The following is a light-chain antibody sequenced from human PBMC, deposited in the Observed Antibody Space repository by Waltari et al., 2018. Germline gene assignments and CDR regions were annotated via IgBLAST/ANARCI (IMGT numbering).Light chain of an antibody. CDR3: QHYGYSPYT. CDR1: QSLSTNY. J-gene: IGKJ2*01. CDR2: GAS. V-gene: IGKV3-20*01. Sequence: EIGLTQSPGTLSLSPGERATLSCRASQSLSTNYLAWYQQKPGQAPRLLIYGASSRATGIPDRFSGSGSGTDFTLTISRLEPEDFAVYYCQHYGYSPYTFGQGTKLEIK.